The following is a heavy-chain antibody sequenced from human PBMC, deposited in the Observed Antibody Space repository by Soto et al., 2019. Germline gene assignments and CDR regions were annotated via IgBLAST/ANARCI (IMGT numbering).Heavy chain of an antibody. CDR1: GFTFSSYS. V-gene: IGHV3-48*02. J-gene: IGHJ6*02. CDR2: ISSSSSTI. CDR3: ARVLIVAMSYGMDV. D-gene: IGHD5-12*01. Sequence: GGSLRLSCAASGFTFSSYSMNWVRQAPGKGLEWVSYISSSSSTIYYADSVKGRFTISRDNAKNSLYLQMNSLRDEDTAVYYCARVLIVAMSYGMDVWGQGTTVTVSS.